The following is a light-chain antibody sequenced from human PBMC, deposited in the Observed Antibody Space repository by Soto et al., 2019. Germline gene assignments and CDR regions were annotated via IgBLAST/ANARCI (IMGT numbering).Light chain of an antibody. CDR1: QRIGPY. V-gene: IGKV1-39*01. CDR3: YQTSSPAAWR. Sequence: VTVTFKTSQRIGPYVNWYQQKPGKPPNLLISAATDLADGVPSRFGGSGSRTDATDFGSRLQPADCAAFYCYQTSSPAAWRFGQGTKVDIK. CDR2: AAT. J-gene: IGKJ1*01.